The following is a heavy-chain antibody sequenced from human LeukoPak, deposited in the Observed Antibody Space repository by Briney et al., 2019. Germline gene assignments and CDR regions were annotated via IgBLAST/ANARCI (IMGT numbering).Heavy chain of an antibody. D-gene: IGHD2-15*01. CDR3: AKQLGYCSDGSCYFPY. CDR1: RFTFSSYA. Sequence: GGSLRLSCAASRFTFSSYAMSWVRQAPGKGLEWVSTISGTGDTTYYADSVKGRFTISRDNSKSTLCLQMNSLRAEDTAVYYCAKQLGYCSDGSCYFPYWGQGTLVTVSS. CDR2: ISGTGDTT. J-gene: IGHJ4*02. V-gene: IGHV3-23*01.